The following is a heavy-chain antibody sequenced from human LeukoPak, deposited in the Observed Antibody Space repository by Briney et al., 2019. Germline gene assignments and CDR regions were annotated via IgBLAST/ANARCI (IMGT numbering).Heavy chain of an antibody. CDR2: IKQDGSKK. CDR1: GFPFSGYW. J-gene: IGHJ4*02. D-gene: IGHD6-19*01. V-gene: IGHV3-7*01. CDR3: ARAIVAGTFLDY. Sequence: GGSLRLSCVASGFPFSGYWMTWVRQAPGKGLEWVANIKQDGSKKSYVDSVKGRFTISRDGAKNSLYLQMNSLRAEDTAVYYCARAIVAGTFLDYWGQGTLVTVSS.